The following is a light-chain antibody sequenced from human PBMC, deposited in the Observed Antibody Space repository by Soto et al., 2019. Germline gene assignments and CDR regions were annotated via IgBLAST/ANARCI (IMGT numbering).Light chain of an antibody. CDR1: SNDIGAYNH. J-gene: IGLJ2*01. CDR3: SSYTTSSTVV. CDR2: DVI. V-gene: IGLV2-14*01. Sequence: QSALTQPASVSGSPGLSITISCTGTSNDIGAYNHVSWYQHHPGTAPKLLIYDVIHRPSGVSNRFSGSKSGSTASLTISGLQAEDESDYYCSSYTTSSTVVFGGGTKVTVL.